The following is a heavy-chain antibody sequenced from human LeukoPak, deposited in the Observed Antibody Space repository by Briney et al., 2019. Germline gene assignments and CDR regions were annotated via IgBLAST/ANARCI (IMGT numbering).Heavy chain of an antibody. V-gene: IGHV3-23*01. J-gene: IGHJ6*04. CDR1: GFTFSSYA. Sequence: GSLRLSCAASGFTFSSYAMNWVRQAPGKGLEWVSVISSSGGSTYYADSVKGRFIISRDNSKNTLYLQMNSLRAEDTAVYYCAKESGQLDVWGKGTTVTVSS. D-gene: IGHD3-3*01. CDR3: AKESGQLDV. CDR2: ISSSGGST.